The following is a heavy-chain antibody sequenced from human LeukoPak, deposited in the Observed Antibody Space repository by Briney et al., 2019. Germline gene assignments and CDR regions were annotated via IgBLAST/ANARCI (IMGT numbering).Heavy chain of an antibody. J-gene: IGHJ4*02. CDR1: GFTFTGHN. CDR2: ISISSGTI. CDR3: ARSYDGYVRSFDY. V-gene: IGHV3-48*04. Sequence: GGSLRLSCAASGFTFTGHNMNWVRQAPGKGLEWVAYISISSGTIYYADSVKGRFSISRDNAESSLDLQMNSLRAEDTAVYYCARSYDGYVRSFDYWGQGTLVTVSS. D-gene: IGHD5-24*01.